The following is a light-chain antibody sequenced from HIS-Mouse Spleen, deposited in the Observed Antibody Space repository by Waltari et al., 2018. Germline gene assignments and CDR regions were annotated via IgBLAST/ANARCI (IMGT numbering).Light chain of an antibody. J-gene: IGKJ2*01. CDR1: QSVSSY. Sequence: MVLTQSPATLSLSPGERATLSCRASQSVSSYLAWYQQKPGQDPRLLIYDASNRATGIPARFSGSGSGTDFTLTISSLEPEDFAVYYCQQRSNWPYTFGQGTKLEIK. V-gene: IGKV3-11*01. CDR2: DAS. CDR3: QQRSNWPYT.